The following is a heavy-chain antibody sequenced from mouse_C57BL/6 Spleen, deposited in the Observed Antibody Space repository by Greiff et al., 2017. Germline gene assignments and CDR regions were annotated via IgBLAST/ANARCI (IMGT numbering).Heavy chain of an antibody. CDR1: GFSLSTFGMG. CDR3: ARILITTVVAGYWYFDV. Sequence: QVTLKVCGPGILQPSQTLSLTCSFSGFSLSTFGMGVGWIRQPSGKGLEWLAHIWWDDDKYYNPALKSRLTISKDTSKNQVFLKIANVDTADTATYYCARILITTVVAGYWYFDVWGTGTTVTVSS. J-gene: IGHJ1*03. V-gene: IGHV8-8*01. D-gene: IGHD1-1*01. CDR2: IWWDDDK.